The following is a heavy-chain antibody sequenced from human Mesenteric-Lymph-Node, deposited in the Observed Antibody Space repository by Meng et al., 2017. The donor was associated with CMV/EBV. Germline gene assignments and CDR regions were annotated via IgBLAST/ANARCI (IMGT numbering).Heavy chain of an antibody. J-gene: IGHJ5*02. V-gene: IGHV3-21*01. CDR3: ARSSHHTYCSSTSCYTGRYPNWFDP. CDR2: ISSSSSYI. Sequence: GESLKISCAASGFTFSSYSMNWVRQAPGKGLEWVSSISSSSSYIYYADSVKGRFTISRDNAKNSLYLQMNSLRAEDTAVYYCARSSHHTYCSSTSCYTGRYPNWFDPWGQGTLVTVSS. D-gene: IGHD2-2*02. CDR1: GFTFSSYS.